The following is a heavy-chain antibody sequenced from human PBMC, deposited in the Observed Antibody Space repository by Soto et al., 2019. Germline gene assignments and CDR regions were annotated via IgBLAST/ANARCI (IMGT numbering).Heavy chain of an antibody. J-gene: IGHJ4*02. Sequence: ASETLSLTCTVSGGSFTNSSYYWGWIRQSPGKGLEWIGSVYYRGRSYSKSSVKSRVTISVDTSKNQFSLNFNSVTASDTALYYCVSQRTTVLTQAYFDYWGPGALVTVSS. CDR2: VYYRGRS. CDR1: GGSFTNSSYY. D-gene: IGHD4-17*01. CDR3: VSQRTTVLTQAYFDY. V-gene: IGHV4-39*01.